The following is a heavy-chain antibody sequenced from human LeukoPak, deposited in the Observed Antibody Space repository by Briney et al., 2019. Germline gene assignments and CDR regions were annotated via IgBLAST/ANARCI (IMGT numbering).Heavy chain of an antibody. CDR1: GFTFSSYS. Sequence: PGGSLRLSCAASGFTFSSYSMNWVRQAPGKGLEWVAVISYDGSNKYYADSVKGRFTISRDNSKNTLYLQMNSLRAEDTAVYYCAKDPFDYYDSSGYLDVGYWGQGTLVTVSS. J-gene: IGHJ4*02. V-gene: IGHV3-30*18. CDR3: AKDPFDYYDSSGYLDVGY. CDR2: ISYDGSNK. D-gene: IGHD3-22*01.